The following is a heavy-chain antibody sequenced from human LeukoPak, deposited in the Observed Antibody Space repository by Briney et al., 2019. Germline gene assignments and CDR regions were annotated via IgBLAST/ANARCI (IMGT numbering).Heavy chain of an antibody. J-gene: IGHJ4*02. CDR3: ARQTGTVTTPFDY. Sequence: PSEILPLTCTVSGGSISSYYWSWIRQPPGKGLEWIGYFYYSGSTSYNPSLKSRVTISVDTSKNRFSLKLTSVTAADTAVYYCARQTGTVTTPFDYWGQGTLVTVSS. V-gene: IGHV4-59*08. D-gene: IGHD4-17*01. CDR2: FYYSGST. CDR1: GGSISSYY.